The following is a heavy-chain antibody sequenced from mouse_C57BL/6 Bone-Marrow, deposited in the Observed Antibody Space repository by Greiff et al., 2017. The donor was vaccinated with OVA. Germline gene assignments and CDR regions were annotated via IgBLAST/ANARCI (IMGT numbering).Heavy chain of an antibody. J-gene: IGHJ2*01. CDR3: ARWGVTTYYFDY. Sequence: VQLQQPGAELVKPGASVKLSCKASGYTFTSYWMHWVKQRPGQGLEWIGLIHPNSGSTNYNEKLKSKATLTVDKSSSTAYMQLSSLTSEDSAVYCCARWGVTTYYFDYWGQGTTLTVSS. D-gene: IGHD2-2*01. V-gene: IGHV1-64*01. CDR2: IHPNSGST. CDR1: GYTFTSYW.